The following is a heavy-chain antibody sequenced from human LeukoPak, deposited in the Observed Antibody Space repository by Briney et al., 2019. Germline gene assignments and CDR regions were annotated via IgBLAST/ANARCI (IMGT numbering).Heavy chain of an antibody. CDR3: ARVQGTYYDFWSGYPPYYFDY. CDR1: GGSISSGGYY. J-gene: IGHJ4*02. V-gene: IGHV4-31*03. Sequence: PSQTLSLTCTVSGGSISSGGYYWSWIRQHPGKGLEWIGYIYYSGSTYYNPSLKSRVTISVDTSKNQFSLKLSSVTAADTAVYYCARVQGTYYDFWSGYPPYYFDYWGQGTLVTVSS. CDR2: IYYSGST. D-gene: IGHD3-3*01.